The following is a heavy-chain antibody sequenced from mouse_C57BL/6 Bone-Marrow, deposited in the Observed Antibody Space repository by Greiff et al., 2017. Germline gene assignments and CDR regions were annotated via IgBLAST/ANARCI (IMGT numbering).Heavy chain of an antibody. CDR1: GYTFTSYW. V-gene: IGHV1-61*01. J-gene: IGHJ2*01. CDR2: IYPSDSET. D-gene: IGHD1-1*01. Sequence: VQLQQPGAELVRPGSSVKLSCKASGYTFTSYWMDWVKQRPGQGLEWIGNIYPSDSETHYNQKFKDKATLTVDKSSSTAYMQLSSLTSEDSAVYYCARTRGPYGSSVDYWGQGTTLTVSS. CDR3: ARTRGPYGSSVDY.